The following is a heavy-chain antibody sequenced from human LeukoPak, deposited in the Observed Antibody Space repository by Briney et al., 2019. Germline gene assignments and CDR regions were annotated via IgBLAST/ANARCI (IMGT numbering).Heavy chain of an antibody. CDR3: ARGSDDFWSGYPTWFDP. J-gene: IGHJ5*02. CDR1: GFTFNSYP. V-gene: IGHV3-64*01. D-gene: IGHD3-3*01. CDR2: INSNGGST. Sequence: GGSLRLSCAASGFTFNSYPMHWVRQAPGKGLEYVSAINSNGGSTYYANSIKGRFTISRDNSKNTLYLQMGSLRAEDMAVYYCARGSDDFWSGYPTWFDPGGQGPLVTVSS.